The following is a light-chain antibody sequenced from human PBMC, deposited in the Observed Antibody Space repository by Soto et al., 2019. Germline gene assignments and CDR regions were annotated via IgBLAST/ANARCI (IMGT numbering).Light chain of an antibody. CDR1: QSVSSN. V-gene: IGKV3-15*01. CDR3: KQYNNWPPTWT. J-gene: IGKJ1*01. Sequence: EIVMTQSPATLSVSPGERATLSCRASQSVSSNLAWYQQKPGQAPRLLIYGASTRATAIPARFSGSGSGTEFTLTISSLQSEDFAVYYCKQYNNWPPTWTFGQGTKVEIK. CDR2: GAS.